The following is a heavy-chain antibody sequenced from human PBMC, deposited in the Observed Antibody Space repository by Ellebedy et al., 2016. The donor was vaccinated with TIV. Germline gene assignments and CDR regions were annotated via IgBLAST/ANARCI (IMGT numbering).Heavy chain of an antibody. D-gene: IGHD3-10*01. J-gene: IGHJ3*02. CDR3: ARSSVRGVTPDAFDI. CDR2: IYPGDSDT. Sequence: PGGSLRLSCKGPGYTFTNSWIGWVRQMPGKGLDWMGIIYPGDSDTRYSPSFQGQVTISADKSISTAYLQWSSLKASDTAMYYCARSSVRGVTPDAFDIWGQGTMVTVSS. V-gene: IGHV5-51*01. CDR1: GYTFTNSW.